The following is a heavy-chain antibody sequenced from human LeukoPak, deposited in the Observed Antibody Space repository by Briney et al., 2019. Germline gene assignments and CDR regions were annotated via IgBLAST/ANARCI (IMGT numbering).Heavy chain of an antibody. Sequence: ASVKVSCKASGYTFTSYDINWVRQATGQGLEWMGWMNPNSGNTGYAQKFQGRVTITRNTSISTAYMELSGLRSEDTAVYYCARTAMITPGGDYWGQGTLVTVSS. J-gene: IGHJ4*02. D-gene: IGHD3-16*01. CDR1: GYTFTSYD. V-gene: IGHV1-8*03. CDR2: MNPNSGNT. CDR3: ARTAMITPGGDY.